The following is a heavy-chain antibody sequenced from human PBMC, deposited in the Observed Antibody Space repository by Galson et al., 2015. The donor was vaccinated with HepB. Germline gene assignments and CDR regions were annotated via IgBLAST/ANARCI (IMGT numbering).Heavy chain of an antibody. V-gene: IGHV3-23*01. D-gene: IGHD3-22*01. CDR2: ITISGSST. Sequence: SLRLSCAASGFTFTNSAMSWVRQAPGKGLEWVSGITISGSSTFYADSVKGRFTISRDSSKNTLYLQMNSLRAEDTAVYYCAKQVPYKDSRVNPGQSYFDSWGQGTWVTVPS. CDR3: AKQVPYKDSRVNPGQSYFDS. J-gene: IGHJ4*02. CDR1: GFTFTNSA.